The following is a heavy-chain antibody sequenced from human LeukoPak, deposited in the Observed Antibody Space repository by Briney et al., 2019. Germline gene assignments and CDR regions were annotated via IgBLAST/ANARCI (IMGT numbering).Heavy chain of an antibody. CDR2: ISKSGGT. J-gene: IGHJ4*02. D-gene: IGHD5/OR15-5a*01. V-gene: IGHV4-30-4*01. Sequence: SETLSLTCNVSGASISSGDYYWSWIRQPPGKGLEWIGSISKSGGTYYNPSVSRRLTISRDTSKNQFSVRLSSVTAADTAVYYCARGGDIASSVGSHFDYWGQGSLVTVSS. CDR1: GASISSGDYY. CDR3: ARGGDIASSVGSHFDY.